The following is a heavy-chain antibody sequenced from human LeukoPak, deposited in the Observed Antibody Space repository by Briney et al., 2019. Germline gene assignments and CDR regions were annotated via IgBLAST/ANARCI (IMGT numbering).Heavy chain of an antibody. V-gene: IGHV4-38-2*02. J-gene: IGHJ3*02. Sequence: SETLSLTCTVPGGSISNYYWGWIRQPPGKGLEWIGIIYHSGNTYYNPSLKSRVTISVDTSKNQFSLKLSSVTAADTAVYFCARGPYSYDSSGAFDIWGQGTMVTVSS. CDR3: ARGPYSYDSSGAFDI. CDR1: GGSISNYY. D-gene: IGHD3-22*01. CDR2: IYHSGNT.